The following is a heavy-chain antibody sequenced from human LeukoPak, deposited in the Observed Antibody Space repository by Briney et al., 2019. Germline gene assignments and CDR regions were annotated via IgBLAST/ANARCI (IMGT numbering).Heavy chain of an antibody. D-gene: IGHD6-19*01. CDR1: AFTFSNYS. Sequence: GGSLRLSCAASAFTFSNYSLHWVRQAPGKGLEWVSSISGSDGSTYYAESVKGRFTISRDNSKNTLYLQMSTLRAHDTAIYYCAKDKGTGSCWYELDYWGQGILVTVSS. CDR2: ISGSDGST. J-gene: IGHJ4*02. CDR3: AKDKGTGSCWYELDY. V-gene: IGHV3-23*01.